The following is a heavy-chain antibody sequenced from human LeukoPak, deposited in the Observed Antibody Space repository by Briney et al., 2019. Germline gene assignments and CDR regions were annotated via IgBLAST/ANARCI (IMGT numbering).Heavy chain of an antibody. CDR1: GFTYSSCV. J-gene: IGHJ4*02. D-gene: IGHD2-2*01. Sequence: GGSLRLSCATSGFTYSSCVMAWVRQAPGKGLEWVSSISGSGGSTYYADSVKGRFTISRDNSMNTLYLQMNSLTAEDTAVYYWANRHCSSPHGYAFDHGAQEPLATVP. V-gene: IGHV3-23*01. CDR2: ISGSGGST. CDR3: ANRHCSSPHGYAFDH.